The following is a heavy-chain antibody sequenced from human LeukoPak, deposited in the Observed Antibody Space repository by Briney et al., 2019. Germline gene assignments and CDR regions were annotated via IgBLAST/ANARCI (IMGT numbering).Heavy chain of an antibody. D-gene: IGHD3-22*01. CDR3: AKDRSLYYDSSGHLDA. Sequence: GGSLRLSCAASGFTFSSYGMHWVRQAPGKGLEWVAVISYDGSNKYYADSVKGRFTISRDNSKNTLYLQMNSLRAEDTAVYYCAKDRSLYYDSSGHLDAWGQETLVTVSS. J-gene: IGHJ5*02. V-gene: IGHV3-30*18. CDR1: GFTFSSYG. CDR2: ISYDGSNK.